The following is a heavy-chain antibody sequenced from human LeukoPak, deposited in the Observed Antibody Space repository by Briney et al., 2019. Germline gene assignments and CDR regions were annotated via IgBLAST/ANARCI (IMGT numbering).Heavy chain of an antibody. CDR3: ARGCQRLELTTPLSH. J-gene: IGHJ4*02. CDR2: ISGSGGST. Sequence: PGGSLRLSCAASGFTFSSYAMSWVRQAPGKGLEWVSTISGSGGSTHYADSVKGRFTISRDNSKNTLYLQMNSLRAEVTAVYYCARGCQRLELTTPLSHWGQGTLVTVSS. CDR1: GFTFSSYA. V-gene: IGHV3-23*01. D-gene: IGHD4-11*01.